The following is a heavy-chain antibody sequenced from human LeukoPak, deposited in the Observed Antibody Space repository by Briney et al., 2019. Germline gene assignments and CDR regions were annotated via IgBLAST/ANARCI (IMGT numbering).Heavy chain of an antibody. CDR2: INPNSGGT. D-gene: IGHD4-11*01. CDR1: GYTFTGYY. V-gene: IGHV1-2*02. Sequence: ASVKVSCKASGYTFTGYYMHWVRQAPGQGLEWMGWINPNSGGTNYAQKFQGRVTMTRDTSISTAYMELSRLRSDDTAVYYCARAHDYSNYFFDYWGQGTLVTVSS. CDR3: ARAHDYSNYFFDY. J-gene: IGHJ4*02.